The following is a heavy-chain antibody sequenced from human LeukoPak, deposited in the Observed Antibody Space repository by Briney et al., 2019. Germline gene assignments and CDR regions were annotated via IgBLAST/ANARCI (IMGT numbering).Heavy chain of an antibody. D-gene: IGHD1-20*01. CDR3: ARTVYNWSDYYYMDG. J-gene: IGHJ6*03. CDR1: GFTVSSNY. V-gene: IGHV3-53*01. Sequence: PGGSLRLSCAASGFTVSSNYLNWVRQAPGKGLEWVSVFYSGGSTYYADSVKGRFTLSRDNSKNTLYLQMNSLRVEDTAVYYCARTVYNWSDYYYMDGWGKGTTVTISS. CDR2: FYSGGST.